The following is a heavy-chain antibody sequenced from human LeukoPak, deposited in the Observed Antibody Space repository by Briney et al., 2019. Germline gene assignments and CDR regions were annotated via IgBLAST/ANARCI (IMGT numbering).Heavy chain of an antibody. J-gene: IGHJ6*02. CDR1: GFTVSSSY. D-gene: IGHD3-22*01. V-gene: IGHV3-53*01. CDR3: ARDRYYDSRMDV. Sequence: GGSLRLSCAASGFTVSSSYMSWVRQAPGKGLEWVSVIYSGGSTYYADSVKGRFTISRDNSKNTLYLQMNSLRAEDTAVYYCARDRYYDSRMDVWGQGTTVTVSS. CDR2: IYSGGST.